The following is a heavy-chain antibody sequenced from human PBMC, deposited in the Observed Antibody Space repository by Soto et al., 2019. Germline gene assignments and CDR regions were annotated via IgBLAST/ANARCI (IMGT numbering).Heavy chain of an antibody. V-gene: IGHV1-2*04. CDR1: GYTFTGYY. J-gene: IGHJ4*02. D-gene: IGHD2-2*01. CDR2: INPNSGGT. CDR3: AIEVSDAMPTYYFDY. Sequence: GASVKVSCKASGYTFTGYYMHWVRQAPGQGLEWMGWINPNSGGTNYAQKFQGWVTMTRDTSISTAYMELSRLRSDDTAVYYCAIEVSDAMPTYYFDYRGQRTLVTVSS.